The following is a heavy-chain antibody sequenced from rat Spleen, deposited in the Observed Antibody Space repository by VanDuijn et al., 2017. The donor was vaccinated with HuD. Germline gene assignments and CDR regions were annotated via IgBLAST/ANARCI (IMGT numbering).Heavy chain of an antibody. V-gene: IGHV2-45*01. CDR1: GFSLTSYN. CDR3: ARDYYDGTYYYGYFDY. J-gene: IGHJ2*01. CDR2: MWSGGST. D-gene: IGHD1-12*02. Sequence: QVQLMESGPGLVQPSETLSLTCTVSGFSLTSYNVHWVRQPPGKGLEWMGVMWSGGSTDYNSALKSRLSISRDTSKNQVFLKMNSLQSEDTTTYYCARDYYDGTYYYGYFDYWGQGVMVTVSS.